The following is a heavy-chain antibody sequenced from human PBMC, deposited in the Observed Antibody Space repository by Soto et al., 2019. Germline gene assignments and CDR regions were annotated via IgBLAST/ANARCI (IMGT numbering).Heavy chain of an antibody. CDR2: IIPISETT. D-gene: IGHD3-22*01. Sequence: ASVKVSCKASGGTFSSLDINWVRQAPGQGLEWMGGIIPISETTNYAQIFQGRVSIVADKSTSTAYMELSRLRSEDTAVYYCARALLSHSYDSGGYDSYFHAMDVWGQGTPVTVSS. CDR3: ARALLSHSYDSGGYDSYFHAMDV. J-gene: IGHJ6*02. CDR1: GGTFSSLD. V-gene: IGHV1-69*06.